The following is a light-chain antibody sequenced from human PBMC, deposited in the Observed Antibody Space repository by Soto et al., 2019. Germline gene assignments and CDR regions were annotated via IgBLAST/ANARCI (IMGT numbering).Light chain of an antibody. CDR1: QSVSSSY. CDR3: QQYGSSPPMYT. CDR2: GAS. J-gene: IGKJ2*01. V-gene: IGKV3-20*01. Sequence: EIVLTQSPGTLSLSPGERATLSCRASQSVSSSYLAWYQQKPGQAPRLLIYGASSRATGIPDRFSGSGSGTDFTLTISRLGPEDFAVYYCQQYGSSPPMYTFGQGTKVDIK.